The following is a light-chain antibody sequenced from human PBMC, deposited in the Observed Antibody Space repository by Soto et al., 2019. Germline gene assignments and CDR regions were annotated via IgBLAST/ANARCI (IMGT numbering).Light chain of an antibody. V-gene: IGKV1-27*01. J-gene: IGKJ3*01. CDR3: QKYDSAPFT. Sequence: DIQMTQSPSSLSASVGDSVTITCRASQGISTFLVWYQQKPGKVPRVLIYAASTLQSGVPSRFSGSGSETDFTLTISSLQPEDVATYDCQKYDSAPFTFGPGTNVYIK. CDR1: QGISTF. CDR2: AAS.